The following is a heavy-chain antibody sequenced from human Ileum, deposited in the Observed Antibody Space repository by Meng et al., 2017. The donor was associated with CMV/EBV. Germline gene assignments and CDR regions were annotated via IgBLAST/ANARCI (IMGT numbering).Heavy chain of an antibody. CDR3: AHRQGSYYDYVWGSYRPTSFDY. CDR2: IYWDDDK. CDR1: GVG. V-gene: IGHV2-5*02. J-gene: IGHJ4*02. D-gene: IGHD3-16*02. Sequence: GVGGGGIRQPPGKALEWLALIYWDDDKRYSPSLKSRLTITKDTSKNQVVLTMTNMDPVDTATYYCAHRQGSYYDYVWGSYRPTSFDYWGQGSLVTVSS.